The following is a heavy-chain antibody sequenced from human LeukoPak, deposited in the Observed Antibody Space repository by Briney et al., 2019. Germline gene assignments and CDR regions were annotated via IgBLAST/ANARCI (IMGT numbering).Heavy chain of an antibody. Sequence: PSETLSLTCTVSGGSISSGDNYWSWIRQPPGKGLEWIGFMYSSGSTYYNPSLKSRVTISVDTSKSQLSLKLSSVTAADTAVYYCARPYGGKGLDYWGQGTLVTVSS. CDR2: MYSSGST. D-gene: IGHD4-23*01. V-gene: IGHV4-30-4*08. CDR1: GGSISSGDNY. CDR3: ARPYGGKGLDY. J-gene: IGHJ4*02.